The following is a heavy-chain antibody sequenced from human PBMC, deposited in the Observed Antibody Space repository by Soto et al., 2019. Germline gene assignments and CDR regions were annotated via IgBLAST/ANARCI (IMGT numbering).Heavy chain of an antibody. CDR3: ATLGGAAALYYYYYMDV. D-gene: IGHD2-2*01. CDR1: GGSISSSSYY. V-gene: IGHV4-39*01. CDR2: IYYSGST. J-gene: IGHJ6*03. Sequence: TSETLSLTCTVSGGSISSSSYYWGWIRQPPGKGLEWIGSIYYSGSTYYNPSLKSRVTISVDTSKNQFSLKLSSVTAADTAVYYCATLGGAAALYYYYYMDVWGKGTTVTVSS.